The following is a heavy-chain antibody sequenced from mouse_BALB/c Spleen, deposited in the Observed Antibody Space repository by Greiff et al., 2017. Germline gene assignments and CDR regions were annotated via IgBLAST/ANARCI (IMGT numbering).Heavy chain of an antibody. CDR3: ARSDGYYRYFDV. CDR2: ISSGGSYT. J-gene: IGHJ1*01. CDR1: GFTFRSYG. V-gene: IGHV5-6*02. D-gene: IGHD2-3*01. Sequence: EVKLVESGGDLVKPGGSLKLSCAASGFTFRSYGMSWVRQPPDKRLEWVATISSGGSYTYYPDSVKGRFIISRDNAKNTLYLQMSRLKSEDTAMYYCARSDGYYRYFDVWGAGTAVTVSS.